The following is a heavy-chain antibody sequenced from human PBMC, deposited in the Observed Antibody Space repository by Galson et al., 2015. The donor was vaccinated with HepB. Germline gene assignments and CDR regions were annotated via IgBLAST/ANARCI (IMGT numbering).Heavy chain of an antibody. CDR3: ARVKTSDCSGGRCFQRPYFYYYALDV. Sequence: SLRLSCAASGFTYSTYAMSWVRQTPGKGLEWVSGISGSGSTYYLDSVKGRFSISRDNSKNTLYLQLDSLRAEDTAVYYCARVKTSDCSGGRCFQRPYFYYYALDVWGQGTTVTVSS. CDR1: GFTYSTYA. V-gene: IGHV3-23*01. J-gene: IGHJ6*02. D-gene: IGHD2-15*01. CDR2: ISGSGST.